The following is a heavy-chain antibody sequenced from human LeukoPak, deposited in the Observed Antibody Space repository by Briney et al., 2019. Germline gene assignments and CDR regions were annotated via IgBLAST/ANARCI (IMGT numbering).Heavy chain of an antibody. V-gene: IGHV1-46*01. CDR3: ARAGDDFWSGNDAFDI. D-gene: IGHD3-3*01. J-gene: IGHJ3*02. Sequence: GASVKVSCKASGYTFTSYYMHWVRQAPGQGLEWMGIINPSGGSTSYAQKFQGRVTMTRDTSTSTVYMELSSLRSEDTAVYYCARAGDDFWSGNDAFDIWGQGTMVTVSS. CDR2: INPSGGST. CDR1: GYTFTSYY.